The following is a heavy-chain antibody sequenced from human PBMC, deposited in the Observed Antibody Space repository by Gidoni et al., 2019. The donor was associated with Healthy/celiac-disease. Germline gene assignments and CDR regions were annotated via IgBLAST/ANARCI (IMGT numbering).Heavy chain of an antibody. Sequence: QVQLVESGGGVVQPGRSLRLSCAASGFTFSSYGMHWGRQAPGKGLEWVAVISYDGSNKYYADSVKGRFTISRDNSKNTLYLQMNSLRAEDTAVYYCAKAIMDVWGQGTTVTVSS. CDR1: GFTFSSYG. CDR3: AKAIMDV. J-gene: IGHJ6*02. CDR2: ISYDGSNK. V-gene: IGHV3-30*18.